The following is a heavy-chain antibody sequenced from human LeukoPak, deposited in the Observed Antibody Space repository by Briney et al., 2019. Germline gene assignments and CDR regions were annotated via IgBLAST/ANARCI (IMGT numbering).Heavy chain of an antibody. D-gene: IGHD3-3*01. CDR1: GLMFNAYW. CDR2: KRQDGGEI. V-gene: IGHV3-7*01. CDR3: ARTKTEWILDL. J-gene: IGHJ2*01. Sequence: GGSLTLACSLAGLMFNAYWMTSGRKAPGMGLEGWVNKRQDGGEIYYVASLRSRFTISRDNAKNPLYLHLNSLRAEDTAVYYCARTKTEWILDLWGRGTLVTVSS.